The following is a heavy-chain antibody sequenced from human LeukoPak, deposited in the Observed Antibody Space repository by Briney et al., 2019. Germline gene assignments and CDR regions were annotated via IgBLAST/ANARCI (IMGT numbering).Heavy chain of an antibody. CDR1: GFTFSSYW. CDR3: ARVQWGSLVAIDY. D-gene: IGHD5-12*01. J-gene: IGHJ4*02. V-gene: IGHV3-74*01. CDR2: IDNYGSSP. Sequence: GGSLRLSCAASGFTFSSYWMHWVRQAPGKGLVWVSRIDNYGSSPSYADSVKGRFTISRDNAKNTLYLQMNSLRAEDTAVYYCARVQWGSLVAIDYWGQGTLVTVS.